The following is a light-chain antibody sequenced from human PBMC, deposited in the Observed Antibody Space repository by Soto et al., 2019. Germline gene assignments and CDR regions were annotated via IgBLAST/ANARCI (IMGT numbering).Light chain of an antibody. V-gene: IGKV3-15*01. CDR2: GAS. CDR3: QQYNTWPPAWT. J-gene: IGKJ1*01. Sequence: EIVMTQSPATLSVSPGERATLSCRASQSVSSNLAWYQQKPGQAPRLLIYGASTRATGIPARFSGSGSGTEFTLTPGSLQSEDFALYYCQQYNTWPPAWTFGQGTKVEIK. CDR1: QSVSSN.